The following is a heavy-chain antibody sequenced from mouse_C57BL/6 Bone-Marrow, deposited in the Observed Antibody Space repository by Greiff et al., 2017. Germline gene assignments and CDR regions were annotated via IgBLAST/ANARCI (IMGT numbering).Heavy chain of an antibody. Sequence: EVKLVESGEGLVKPGGSLKLSCAASGFTFSSYAMSWVRQTPEKRLEWVAYICSGGAFIYYADTVQGRFPISRDNARNTLYLQMSSLKAEDTAMYYCTRDHVVAVDYWGQGTTLTVSS. CDR2: ICSGGAFI. CDR3: TRDHVVAVDY. D-gene: IGHD1-1*01. J-gene: IGHJ2*01. CDR1: GFTFSSYA. V-gene: IGHV5-9-1*02.